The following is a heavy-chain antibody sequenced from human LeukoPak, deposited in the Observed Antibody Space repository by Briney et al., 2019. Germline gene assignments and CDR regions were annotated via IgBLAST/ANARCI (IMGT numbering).Heavy chain of an antibody. CDR1: GFTFSSYA. CDR3: ARAASFGNWFDP. D-gene: IGHD3-16*01. CDR2: ISYDGSNK. J-gene: IGHJ5*02. Sequence: PGRSLRLSCAASGFTFSSYAMHWVRQAPGKGLEWVAVISYDGSNKYYADSVKGRFTISGDNSKNTLYLQMNSLRAEDTAVYYCARAASFGNWFDPWGQGTLVTVSS. V-gene: IGHV3-30-3*01.